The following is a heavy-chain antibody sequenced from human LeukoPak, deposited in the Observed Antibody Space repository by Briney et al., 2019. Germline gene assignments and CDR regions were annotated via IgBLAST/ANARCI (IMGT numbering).Heavy chain of an antibody. CDR2: ISAYNVNT. J-gene: IGHJ6*03. V-gene: IGHV1-18*01. CDR1: GYTFTSYG. CDR3: ARGGVGGYSYGPYYYYYYMDV. Sequence: GASVKVSCKASGYTFTSYGISWVRQAPGQGLEWMGWISAYNVNTNYAQKRQGRVTMTTDTSTSTAYMELRSLRSDDTAVYYCARGGVGGYSYGPYYYYYYMDVWGKGTTVTVSS. D-gene: IGHD5-18*01.